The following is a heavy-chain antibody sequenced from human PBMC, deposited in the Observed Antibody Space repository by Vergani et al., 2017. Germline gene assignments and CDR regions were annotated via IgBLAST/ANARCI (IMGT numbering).Heavy chain of an antibody. J-gene: IGHJ4*02. V-gene: IGHV5-51*01. Sequence: EVQLVQSGAEVKKSGESLKISCKGSGYRFTSYWIGWVRQMPGKGLEWMWIIHGGDSDTRYSPSFQSQVTISADKSISTAYLQWSSLKASDSAMYYCARRSPYSSGWDFDYWGQGTLVTVSS. CDR3: ARRSPYSSGWDFDY. CDR2: IHGGDSDT. D-gene: IGHD6-19*01. CDR1: GYRFTSYW.